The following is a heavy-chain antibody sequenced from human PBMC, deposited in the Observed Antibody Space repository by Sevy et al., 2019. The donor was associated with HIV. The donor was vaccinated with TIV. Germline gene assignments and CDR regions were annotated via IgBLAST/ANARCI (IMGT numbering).Heavy chain of an antibody. Sequence: GGSLRLSYVVSGFTFTTYTMTWVRQAPGKGLEWISYISSSSRTIYNADSVKGRFTISRDNAKNSLYLQMNSLRDEDTAVYYCARHVTNVVQRISTRAFDIWGQGTMVTVSS. CDR1: GFTFTTYT. V-gene: IGHV3-48*02. J-gene: IGHJ3*02. CDR3: ARHVTNVVQRISTRAFDI. D-gene: IGHD2-21*01. CDR2: ISSSSRTI.